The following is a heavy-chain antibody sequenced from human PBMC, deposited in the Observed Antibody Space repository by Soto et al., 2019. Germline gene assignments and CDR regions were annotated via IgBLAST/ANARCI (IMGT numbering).Heavy chain of an antibody. V-gene: IGHV4-4*02. CDR2: SDHSGSS. CDR1: GSSLTSINW. CDR3: ARRQYYESSGYYLGD. D-gene: IGHD3-22*01. J-gene: IGHJ4*02. Sequence: QVQLRESGPRLVKPSGTLSLTCAVSGSSLTSINWWTWVRQPPGKGLEWIGESDHSGSSNYNPSLKSRVTISVDKSKSQFFLKLTSVTAAGTAVDYCARRQYYESSGYYLGDWGQGTLVTVSS.